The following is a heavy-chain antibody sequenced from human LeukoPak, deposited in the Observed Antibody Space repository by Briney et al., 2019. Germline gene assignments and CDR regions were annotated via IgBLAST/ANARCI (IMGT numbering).Heavy chain of an antibody. Sequence: GESLKISCKVSGYRFTIYWIGWVRQMPGKGLEWMGIIYPDDSDTRYSPSFQGQVTISADKSTSTAFLQWSSLKASDTAMYYCAGQGSNLTPDYWGQGTPVTVSS. CDR1: GYRFTIYW. V-gene: IGHV5-51*01. J-gene: IGHJ4*02. CDR2: IYPDDSDT. CDR3: AGQGSNLTPDY. D-gene: IGHD4-11*01.